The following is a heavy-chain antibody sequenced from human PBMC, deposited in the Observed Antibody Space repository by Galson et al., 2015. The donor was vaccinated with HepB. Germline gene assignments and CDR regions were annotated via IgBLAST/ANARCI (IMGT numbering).Heavy chain of an antibody. CDR1: GGTFSSYA. V-gene: IGHV1-69*13. J-gene: IGHJ6*02. CDR2: IIPIFGTA. CDR3: ARGGDFWSGYYARGDRMDV. Sequence: SVKVSCKASGGTFSSYAISWVRQAPGQGLEWMGGIIPIFGTANYAQKFQGRVTITADESTSTAYMELSSLRSEDTAVYYCARGGDFWSGYYARGDRMDVWGQRTTVTVSS. D-gene: IGHD3-3*01.